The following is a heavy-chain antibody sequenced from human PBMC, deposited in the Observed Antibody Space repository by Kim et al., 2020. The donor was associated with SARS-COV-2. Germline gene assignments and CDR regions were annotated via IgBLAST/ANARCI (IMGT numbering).Heavy chain of an antibody. D-gene: IGHD3-10*01. CDR3: VTQWYGELLPNY. J-gene: IGHJ4*02. CDR2: T. Sequence: TYYADSVRGRFTVSRDDYKNTMYLQMYSLRAEDTAMYYCVTQWYGELLPNYWGQGTPVTVSS. V-gene: IGHV3-23*01.